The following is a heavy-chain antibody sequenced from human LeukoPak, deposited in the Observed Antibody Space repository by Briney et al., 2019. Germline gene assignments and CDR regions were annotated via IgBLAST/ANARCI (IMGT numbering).Heavy chain of an antibody. D-gene: IGHD6-19*01. CDR1: GGSISSSF. CDR2: IYYSGST. Sequence: SETLSLTCTVSGGSISSSFWGWIRQPPGKGLEWIGYIYYSGSTNYNPSLESRVTISVDRSKKQFSLTLSSVTAADTAVYYCARTPYSSGWYADWGQGTLVIVSS. V-gene: IGHV4-59*01. J-gene: IGHJ4*02. CDR3: ARTPYSSGWYAD.